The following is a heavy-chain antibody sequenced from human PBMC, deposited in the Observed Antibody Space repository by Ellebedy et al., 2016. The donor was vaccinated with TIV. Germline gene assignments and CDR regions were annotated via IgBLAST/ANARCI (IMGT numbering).Heavy chain of an antibody. J-gene: IGHJ4*02. CDR1: GYTFTGYY. V-gene: IGHV1-2*02. D-gene: IGHD2-8*01. CDR2: INPNSGGT. CDR3: ARVRSHNGVSPHGY. Sequence: ASVKVSCXASGYTFTGYYMHWVRQAPGQGLEWMGWINPNSGGTNYEQKFQGRVTMTRDTSISTAYMELSRLRSDDTAVYYCARVRSHNGVSPHGYWGQGTLVTVSS.